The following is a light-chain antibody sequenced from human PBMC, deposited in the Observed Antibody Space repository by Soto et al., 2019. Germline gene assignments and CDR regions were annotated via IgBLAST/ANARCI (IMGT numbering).Light chain of an antibody. CDR2: EVN. J-gene: IGLJ1*01. CDR3: SSYTRQSTYV. Sequence: QSALTQPASVSGSPGQSITISCTGTSSDVAAYNFVSWYQQHPGEVPKLMIYEVNDRPSGVSNRFSASKSGNTASLTISGLQAEDEADYYCSSYTRQSTYVFGTGTKLTVL. CDR1: SSDVAAYNF. V-gene: IGLV2-14*03.